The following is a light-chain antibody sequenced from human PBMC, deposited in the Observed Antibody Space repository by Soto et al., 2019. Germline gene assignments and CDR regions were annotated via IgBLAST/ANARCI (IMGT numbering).Light chain of an antibody. CDR1: SSNIGAGSD. Sequence: QSVLTQPPSLSGAPGQGVTISCIGDSSNIGAGSDVHWYQQLPGTAPKLLIYGTHNRPSGVPDRFSASKSGTSASLAITGLQAEDEADYYCQSYDSGLSTYVFGSGTKVTVL. CDR2: GTH. V-gene: IGLV1-40*01. CDR3: QSYDSGLSTYV. J-gene: IGLJ1*01.